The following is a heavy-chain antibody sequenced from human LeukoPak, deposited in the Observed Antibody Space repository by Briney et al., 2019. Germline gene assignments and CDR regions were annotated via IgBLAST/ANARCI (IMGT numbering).Heavy chain of an antibody. V-gene: IGHV4-39*07. CDR1: GGSISSSSYY. CDR2: IYYSGST. J-gene: IGHJ4*02. D-gene: IGHD3-10*01. CDR3: ARVGRFGELLDY. Sequence: SETLSLTCTVSGGSISSSSYYWGWIRQPPGKGLERIGSIYYSGSTYYNPSLKSRVTISVDTSKNQFSLKLSSVTAADTAVYYCARVGRFGELLDYWGQGTLVTVSS.